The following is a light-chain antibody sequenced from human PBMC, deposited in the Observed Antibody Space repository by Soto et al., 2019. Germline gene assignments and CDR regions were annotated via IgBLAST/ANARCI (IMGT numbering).Light chain of an antibody. CDR2: EAS. J-gene: IGLJ1*01. CDR1: SSDVGSYDH. V-gene: IGLV2-14*01. Sequence: QSVLTQPASVSGSPGQSITISCSGTSSDVGSYDHVAWYQQFPGKTPKLMIYEASNRPSGVSSRFSGSKSGNTASLTISGLQAEDEADYYCISYTGSSTYYVLGSGTKVT. CDR3: ISYTGSSTYYV.